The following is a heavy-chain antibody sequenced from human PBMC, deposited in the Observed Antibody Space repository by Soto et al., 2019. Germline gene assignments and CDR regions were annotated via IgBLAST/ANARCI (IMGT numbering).Heavy chain of an antibody. J-gene: IGHJ6*03. V-gene: IGHV4-34*01. CDR2: INHSGST. Sequence: PSETLSLTCAVYGGSFSGYYWSWIRQPPGKGLEWIGEINHSGSTNYNPSLKSRVTISVDTSKNQFSLKLSSVTAADTAVYYCARAGRRVNQPSYYSYSMEVWGKGTRVTVPS. D-gene: IGHD3-9*01. CDR3: ARAGRRVNQPSYYSYSMEV. CDR1: GGSFSGYY.